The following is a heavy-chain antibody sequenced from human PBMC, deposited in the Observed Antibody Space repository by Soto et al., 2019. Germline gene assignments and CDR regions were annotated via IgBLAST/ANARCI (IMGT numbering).Heavy chain of an antibody. J-gene: IGHJ6*04. CDR1: GFTFSSYS. CDR2: ISSSTSTI. V-gene: IGHV3-48*02. D-gene: IGHD2-2*01. CDR3: ARVGRGGSCSIYYVMDV. Sequence: GGSLRLSCAASGFTFSSYSMNWVRQAPGKGREWVSYISSSTSTIYYADSVKGRFTISRDNAKNSLYLQMNSLRDEDTAVYYCARVGRGGSCSIYYVMDVWGKRTTDTVAS.